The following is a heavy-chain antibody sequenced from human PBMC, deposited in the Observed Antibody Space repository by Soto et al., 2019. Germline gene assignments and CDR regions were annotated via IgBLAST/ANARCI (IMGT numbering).Heavy chain of an antibody. Sequence: QVQLVASGGGVVQPGRSLRLSCAASGFTFSSYGMHWVRQAPGKGLEWVAVIWYDGSNKYYADSVKGRFTISSDNSKNTLYLQMNSLRAEDTAVYYCARDTARAMVRIYYGMDVWGQGTTVTVSS. V-gene: IGHV3-33*01. CDR1: GFTFSSYG. CDR2: IWYDGSNK. J-gene: IGHJ6*02. CDR3: ARDTARAMVRIYYGMDV. D-gene: IGHD3-10*01.